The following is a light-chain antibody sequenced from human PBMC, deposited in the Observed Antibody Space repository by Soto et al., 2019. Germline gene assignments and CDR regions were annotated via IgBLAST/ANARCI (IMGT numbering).Light chain of an antibody. Sequence: DIQMTQSPSTLSASVGDRVTITCRASQSISSYLAWYQQKPGKAPKLLIYKASSLETGVPSRFSGSGSGTEFTLTISSLQPDDFATYYCQRYNSYWTFGQGTKVEIK. V-gene: IGKV1-5*03. CDR1: QSISSY. CDR3: QRYNSYWT. CDR2: KAS. J-gene: IGKJ1*01.